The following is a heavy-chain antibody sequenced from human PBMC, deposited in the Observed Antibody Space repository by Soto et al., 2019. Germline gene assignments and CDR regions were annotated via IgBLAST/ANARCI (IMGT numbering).Heavy chain of an antibody. J-gene: IGHJ4*02. D-gene: IGHD1-1*01. CDR2: VNESGST. CDR1: GQSFSGHS. V-gene: IGHV4-34*01. CDR3: ARGSGIVALPGELEDVKYDY. Sequence: QVQLQQWGAGLVKPSETLSLSCAVYGQSFSGHSWAWIRQPPVKGLEWIGEVNESGSTYYNPSLKSRVTISTDTSKNQFSLKLSSVSAADTAAYFCARGSGIVALPGELEDVKYDYWGQGTLVTVSS.